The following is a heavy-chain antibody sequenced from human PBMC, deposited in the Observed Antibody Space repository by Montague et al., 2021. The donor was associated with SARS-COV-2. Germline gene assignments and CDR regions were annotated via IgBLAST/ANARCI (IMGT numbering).Heavy chain of an antibody. V-gene: IGHV4-38-2*02. CDR1: GYSISDGYQ. CDR2: MSASGTT. J-gene: IGHJ5*02. D-gene: IGHD4-17*01. Sequence: SETLSLTCSVSGYSISDGYQWGWIRQPPGRGLEWIGSMSASGTTHHNPSLMSRVTMSIDTSRNQISLKLSSVSAADSASYYCARPAYKHLNCGDYDLWGQGALVTVSS. CDR3: ARPAYKHLNCGDYDL.